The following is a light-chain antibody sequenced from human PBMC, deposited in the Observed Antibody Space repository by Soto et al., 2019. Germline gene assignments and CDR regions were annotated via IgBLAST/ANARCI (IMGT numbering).Light chain of an antibody. Sequence: QSALTQPRSVSGSPGQSVTISCTGTSSDVGGYDYVSWYQQHPGKAPKLIIYAVSKRPSGVPDRFSGSKSGNTASLTISGLQAEDETDYYCCSYAGSRLVFGTGTKVTVL. V-gene: IGLV2-11*01. CDR3: CSYAGSRLV. J-gene: IGLJ1*01. CDR1: SSDVGGYDY. CDR2: AVS.